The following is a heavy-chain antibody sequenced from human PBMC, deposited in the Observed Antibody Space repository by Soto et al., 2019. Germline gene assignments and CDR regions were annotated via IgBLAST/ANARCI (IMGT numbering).Heavy chain of an antibody. CDR1: GGSISSGGYY. CDR2: IYYSGST. Sequence: SETLSLTCTVSGGSISSGGYYWSWIRQHPGKGLEWIGYIYYSGSTYYNPSLKSRVTISVDTSKNQFSLKLSSVTAADTAVYYCARGSNYYDSSGYLGYWGQGTLVTVS. J-gene: IGHJ4*02. CDR3: ARGSNYYDSSGYLGY. D-gene: IGHD3-22*01. V-gene: IGHV4-31*03.